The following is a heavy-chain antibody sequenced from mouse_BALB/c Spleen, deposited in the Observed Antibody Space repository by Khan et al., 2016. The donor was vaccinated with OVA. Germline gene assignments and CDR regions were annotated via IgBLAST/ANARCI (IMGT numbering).Heavy chain of an antibody. D-gene: IGHD1-2*01. CDR2: IFPNNGGA. Sequence: VQLQQSGPELVKPGASVKISCKASGYTFADYNMDWVKQSLGKSLEWIGYIFPNNGGAGYNQKFKTKATLTVDISSNTAYMELRSLTSEDSAVYFCARAGDGSFAYWGQGTLVTVSA. J-gene: IGHJ3*01. CDR1: GYTFADYN. V-gene: IGHV1S29*02. CDR3: ARAGDGSFAY.